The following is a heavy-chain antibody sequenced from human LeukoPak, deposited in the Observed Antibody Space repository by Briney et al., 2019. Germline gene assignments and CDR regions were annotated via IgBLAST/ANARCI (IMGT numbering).Heavy chain of an antibody. V-gene: IGHV7-4-1*02. CDR2: INTNTGNP. D-gene: IGHD3-10*01. CDR1: GYTFTSYA. CDR3: ARVNGEFMTYYFDY. Sequence: ASVKVSCKASGYTFTSYAMNWVRQAPGQGLGWMGWINTNTGNPTYAQGFTGRFVFSLDTSVSTAYLQISSLKAEDTAVYYCARVNGEFMTYYFDYWGQGTLVTVSS. J-gene: IGHJ4*02.